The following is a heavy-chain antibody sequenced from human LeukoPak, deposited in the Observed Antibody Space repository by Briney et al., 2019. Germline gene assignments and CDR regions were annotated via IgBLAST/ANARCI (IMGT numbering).Heavy chain of an antibody. CDR1: GFTFSSYA. CDR3: AKHTYSSGWPQVPSDY. CDR2: SSGNGDHT. V-gene: IGHV3-23*01. J-gene: IGHJ4*02. Sequence: GGSLRLSCAASGFTFSSYAMSWVRQAPGKGLEWVSASSGNGDHTYYADSVKGRFTISRDNSKSSLYLQMNSLRADDTALYYCAKHTYSSGWPQVPSDYWGRGTPVTVSS. D-gene: IGHD6-19*01.